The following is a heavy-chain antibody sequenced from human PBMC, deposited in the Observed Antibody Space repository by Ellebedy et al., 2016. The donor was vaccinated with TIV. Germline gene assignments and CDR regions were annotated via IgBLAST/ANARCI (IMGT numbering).Heavy chain of an antibody. J-gene: IGHJ6*02. Sequence: GESLKISXAASGFTFSRFWMSWVRQAPGRGLEWVVNINEDGSEKNFVDSVKGRFTLSRDNAKDSLVLQMNALRVDDSAVYYCARGRGLGHWGRGTTVIVS. CDR2: INEDGSEK. CDR3: ARGRGLGH. V-gene: IGHV3-7*03. CDR1: GFTFSRFW. D-gene: IGHD7-27*01.